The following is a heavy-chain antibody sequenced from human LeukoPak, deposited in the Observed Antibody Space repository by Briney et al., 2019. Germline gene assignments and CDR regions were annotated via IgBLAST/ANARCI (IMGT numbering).Heavy chain of an antibody. D-gene: IGHD3-10*01. CDR1: GFTFSSYG. V-gene: IGHV3-33*01. CDR2: IWYDGSNK. CDR3: ARAGHYYGSGSYYSNFDY. Sequence: GGSLRLSCAASGFTFSSYGMHWVRQAPGKGMEWVAVIWYDGSNKYYADSVKGRFTISRDNSQNTLYLQMNSLRAEDTAVYYCARAGHYYGSGSYYSNFDYWGQGTLVTVSS. J-gene: IGHJ4*02.